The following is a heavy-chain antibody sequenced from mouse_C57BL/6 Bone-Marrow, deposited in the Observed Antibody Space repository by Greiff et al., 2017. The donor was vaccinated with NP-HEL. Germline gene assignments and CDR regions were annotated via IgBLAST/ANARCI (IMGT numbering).Heavy chain of an antibody. CDR1: GFNIKNTY. CDR2: IDPANGNT. D-gene: IGHD1-1*01. J-gene: IGHJ2*01. CDR3: ARHDSFVTTVVAPFDY. Sequence: VQLQQPVAELVRPGASVKLSCTASGFNIKNTYMHWVKQRPEQGLEWIGRIDPANGNTKYAPKFQGKATITADTSSNTAYLQLSSLTSEDTAIYYCARHDSFVTTVVAPFDYWGQGTTLTVSS. V-gene: IGHV14-3*01.